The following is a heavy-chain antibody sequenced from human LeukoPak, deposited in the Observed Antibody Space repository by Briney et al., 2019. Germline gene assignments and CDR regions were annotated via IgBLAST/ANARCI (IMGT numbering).Heavy chain of an antibody. CDR2: INPTGGST. J-gene: IGHJ5*02. CDR1: GYTFTSYY. Sequence: ASVKVSCKASGYTFTSYYMHWVRQAPGQGLEWMGLINPTGGSTGYAQKFQGRVTMTRDVSTSTDYMELSSLRSEDTAIYYCARDNSVGDNAWWFDPWGQGTLVTVSS. CDR3: ARDNSVGDNAWWFDP. D-gene: IGHD1-26*01. V-gene: IGHV1-46*01.